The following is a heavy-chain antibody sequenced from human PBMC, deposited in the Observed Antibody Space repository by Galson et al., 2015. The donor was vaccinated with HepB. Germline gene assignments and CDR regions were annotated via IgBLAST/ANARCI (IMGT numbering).Heavy chain of an antibody. CDR2: IRSKANSYAT. D-gene: IGHD3-9*01. J-gene: IGHJ4*02. CDR3: TRSLGYYDILTGYYILHSFDY. Sequence: SLRLSCAASGFTFSGSAMHWVRQASGKGLEWVGRIRSKANSYATAYAASVKGRFTISRDDSKNTAYLQMNSLKTEDTAVYYCTRSLGYYDILTGYYILHSFDYWGQGTLVTVSS. V-gene: IGHV3-73*01. CDR1: GFTFSGSA.